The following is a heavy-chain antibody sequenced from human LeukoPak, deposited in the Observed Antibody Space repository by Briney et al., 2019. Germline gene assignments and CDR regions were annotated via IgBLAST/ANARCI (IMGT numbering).Heavy chain of an antibody. Sequence: GGSLRLSCAASGFTFSSYAMRWVRQAPGKGLEYVSAISSNGGSTYYANSVKGRFTISRDNSKNTLYLQMGSLRAEDMAVYYCARGQFLEWLLQDYWGQGTLVTVSS. CDR2: ISSNGGST. D-gene: IGHD3-3*01. J-gene: IGHJ4*02. V-gene: IGHV3-64*01. CDR3: ARGQFLEWLLQDY. CDR1: GFTFSSYA.